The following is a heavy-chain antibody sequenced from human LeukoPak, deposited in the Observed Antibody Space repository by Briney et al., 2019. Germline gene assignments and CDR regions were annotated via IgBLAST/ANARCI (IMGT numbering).Heavy chain of an antibody. J-gene: IGHJ4*02. CDR1: GFTFSSYA. D-gene: IGHD3-3*01. Sequence: PGGSLRLSCAASGFTFSSYAMHWVRQAPGKGLEWVAVIAYDGSNKYYADSVKGRFTISRDNSKNTLYLQMNSLRAEVTAVYYCAKVPRFFENYFDYWGQGTLVTVSS. CDR3: AKVPRFFENYFDY. V-gene: IGHV3-30-3*01. CDR2: IAYDGSNK.